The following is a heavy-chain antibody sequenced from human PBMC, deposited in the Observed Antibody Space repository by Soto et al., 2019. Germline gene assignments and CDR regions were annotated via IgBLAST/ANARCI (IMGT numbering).Heavy chain of an antibody. V-gene: IGHV1-8*01. Sequence: VKVSCKASGYTFTSYDINWVLQATGQGLEWMGWMNPNSGNTGYAQKFQGRVTMTRNTSISTAYMELSSLRSEDTAVYYCARDKITIFGVVMVYYGMDVWGQGTTVTVSS. CDR3: ARDKITIFGVVMVYYGMDV. D-gene: IGHD3-3*01. J-gene: IGHJ6*02. CDR2: MNPNSGNT. CDR1: GYTFTSYD.